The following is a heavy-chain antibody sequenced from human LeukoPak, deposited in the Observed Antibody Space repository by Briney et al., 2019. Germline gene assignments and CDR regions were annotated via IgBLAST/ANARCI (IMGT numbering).Heavy chain of an antibody. CDR2: IYYSGST. CDR3: ARVGSRGSGSHYSDY. J-gene: IGHJ4*02. Sequence: SETLSLTCTVSGGSVSSGSYYWSWIRQPPGKGLEWIGYIYYSGSTNYNPSLKSRVTISVDTSKNQFSLKLSSVTAADTAVYYCARVGSRGSGSHYSDYWGQGTLVTVSS. V-gene: IGHV4-61*01. CDR1: GGSVSSGSYY. D-gene: IGHD3-10*01.